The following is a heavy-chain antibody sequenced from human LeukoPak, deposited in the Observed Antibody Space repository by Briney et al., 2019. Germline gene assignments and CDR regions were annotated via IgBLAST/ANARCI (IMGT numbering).Heavy chain of an antibody. CDR2: INTDGSGT. CDR1: GFTFSSYS. CDR3: ASPSRPYDSSGYYFAY. J-gene: IGHJ4*02. Sequence: GGSLRLSCAASGFTFSSYSMNWVRQAPGKGLVWVSRINTDGSGTTYADSVKGRFTISRDNAKNTVYLQMNSLRAEDTAVYYCASPSRPYDSSGYYFAYWGQGTLVTVSS. D-gene: IGHD3-22*01. V-gene: IGHV3-74*01.